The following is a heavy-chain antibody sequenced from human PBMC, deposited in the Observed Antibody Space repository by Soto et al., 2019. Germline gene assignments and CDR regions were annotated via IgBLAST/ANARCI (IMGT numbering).Heavy chain of an antibody. CDR2: INHSGST. J-gene: IGHJ5*02. CDR3: ATQSIAAAGTIWFDP. V-gene: IGHV4-34*01. CDR1: GGSFSGYY. D-gene: IGHD6-13*01. Sequence: SETLSLTCAVYGGSFSGYYWSWIRQPPGKGLEWIGEINHSGSTNYNPSLKSRVTISVDTSKNRFSLKLSSVTAADTAVYYCATQSIAAAGTIWFDPWGQGTLVTVSS.